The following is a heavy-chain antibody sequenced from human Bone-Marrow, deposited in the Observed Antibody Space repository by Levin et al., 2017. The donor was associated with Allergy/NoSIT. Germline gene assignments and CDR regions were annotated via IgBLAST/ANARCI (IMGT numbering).Heavy chain of an antibody. J-gene: IGHJ2*01. CDR3: ARIPYVLTEGRYFDL. V-gene: IGHV4-38-2*02. CDR2: IYHSGST. D-gene: IGHD3-16*01. Sequence: SETLSLTCTVSGYSISSGYYWGWIRQPPGKGLEWIGSIYHSGSTYYNPSLKSRATISVDTSKNQFSLKLSSVTAADTAVYYCARIPYVLTEGRYFDLWGRGTLVTVSS. CDR1: GYSISSGYY.